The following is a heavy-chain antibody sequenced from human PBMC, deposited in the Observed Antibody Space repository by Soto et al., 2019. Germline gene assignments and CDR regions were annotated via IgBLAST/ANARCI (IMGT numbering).Heavy chain of an antibody. D-gene: IGHD6-19*01. J-gene: IGHJ4*02. CDR1: GGSVTSGSYY. V-gene: IGHV4-61*01. Sequence: QVQLQESGPGLVKPSETLSLTCTVSGGSVTSGSYYWSWIRQPPGKGLEWIGYIYYSGSTNYNPSPKSRVTISVDTSKDQFSRKLRSVPAAGPAVYYCARDQGIEGAVFDSWGQGTLVTVSS. CDR3: ARDQGIEGAVFDS. CDR2: IYYSGST.